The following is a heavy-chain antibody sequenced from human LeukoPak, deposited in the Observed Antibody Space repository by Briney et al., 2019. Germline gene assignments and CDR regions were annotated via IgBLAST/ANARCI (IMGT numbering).Heavy chain of an antibody. CDR2: INPYTGVT. J-gene: IGHJ4*02. V-gene: IGHV1-2*02. Sequence: GASVKVSCKASGYIFTNYYGHWVRQAPGQGLEWMGWINPYTGVTKYAQKFLDRVNITRDTSINVTYLDLSRLRSDDTALYYCAREEVLIWFGESSGNDYWGQGTLVTVSS. CDR1: GYIFTNYY. D-gene: IGHD3-10*01. CDR3: AREEVLIWFGESSGNDY.